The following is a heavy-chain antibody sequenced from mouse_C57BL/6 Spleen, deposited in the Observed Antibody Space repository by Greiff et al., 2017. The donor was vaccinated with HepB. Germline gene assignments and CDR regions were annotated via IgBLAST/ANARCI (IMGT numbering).Heavy chain of an antibody. Sequence: EVKLMESGPGLVKPSQSLSLTCSVTGYSITSGYYWNWIRQFPGNKLEWMGYISYDGSNNYNPSLKNRISITRDTSKNQFFLKLNSVTTEDTATYYCAREWAYGSSSFDYWGQGTTLTVSS. CDR3: AREWAYGSSSFDY. V-gene: IGHV3-6*01. CDR1: GYSITSGYY. D-gene: IGHD1-1*01. CDR2: ISYDGSN. J-gene: IGHJ2*01.